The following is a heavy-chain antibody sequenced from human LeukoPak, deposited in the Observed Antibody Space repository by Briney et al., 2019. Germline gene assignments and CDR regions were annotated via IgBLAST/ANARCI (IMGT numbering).Heavy chain of an antibody. CDR1: GLTFSSYS. Sequence: GGSLRLSCAASGLTFSSYSMNWVRQAPGKGLEWGSSISSSSSYIYYADSVKGRFTISRDNAKNSLYLQMNSLRAEDTAVYYCARDMIVVVMGDAFDIWGQGTMVTVSS. D-gene: IGHD3-22*01. V-gene: IGHV3-21*01. CDR3: ARDMIVVVMGDAFDI. J-gene: IGHJ3*02. CDR2: ISSSSSYI.